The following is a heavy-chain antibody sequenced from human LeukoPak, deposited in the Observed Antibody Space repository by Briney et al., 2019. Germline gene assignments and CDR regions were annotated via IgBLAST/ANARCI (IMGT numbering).Heavy chain of an antibody. Sequence: SETLSLTCAVYGGSFSGYYWSWIRQPPGKGLEWIGEINHSGSTNYNPSFKSRVTISVDTSKNQFSLKLSSVTAADTAVYYCARGRKLAVAGPTYPDFDYWGQGTLVTVSS. J-gene: IGHJ4*02. V-gene: IGHV4-34*01. D-gene: IGHD6-19*01. CDR2: INHSGST. CDR1: GGSFSGYY. CDR3: ARGRKLAVAGPTYPDFDY.